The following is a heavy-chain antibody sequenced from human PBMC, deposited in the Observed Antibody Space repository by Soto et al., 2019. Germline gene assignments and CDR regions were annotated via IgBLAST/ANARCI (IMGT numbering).Heavy chain of an antibody. D-gene: IGHD3-22*01. CDR1: GYTFITYG. V-gene: IGHV1-18*01. CDR2: ISTYNGNT. J-gene: IGHJ4*02. CDR3: ARGPTDYYDNSANYFLDY. Sequence: QVQLVQSGAEVKKPGASVKVSCKASGYTFITYGVSWVRQAPGQGLDWLGWISTYNGNTRYAERLQGRVTTTTDTTTNTAYMELRNLRSDDTAVSYCARGPTDYYDNSANYFLDYWGQGPLVTLSS.